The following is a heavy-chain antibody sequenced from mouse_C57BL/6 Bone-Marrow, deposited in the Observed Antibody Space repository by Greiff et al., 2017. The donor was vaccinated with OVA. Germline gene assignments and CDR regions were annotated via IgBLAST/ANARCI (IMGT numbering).Heavy chain of an antibody. Sequence: QVQLQQPGAELVKPGASVKMSCKASGYTFTSYWITWVKQRPGQGLEWIGDIYPGSGSTNYNEKFKSKATLTVDTSSSTAYMQLSSLTSEDSAVYYCARGDITTVVATYWYFDVWGTGTTVTVSS. V-gene: IGHV1-55*01. CDR3: ARGDITTVVATYWYFDV. J-gene: IGHJ1*03. D-gene: IGHD1-1*01. CDR1: GYTFTSYW. CDR2: IYPGSGST.